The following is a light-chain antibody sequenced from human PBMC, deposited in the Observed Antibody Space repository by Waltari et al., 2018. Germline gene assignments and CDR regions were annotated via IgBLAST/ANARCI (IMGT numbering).Light chain of an antibody. V-gene: IGLV2-11*01. J-gene: IGLJ3*02. CDR2: EVN. CDR3: CSYAGSYTWV. CDR1: SNDVGNYNY. Sequence: QSALTQPRSVSGSPGQSVTISCAGPSNDVGNYNYVSWYQQHPGKAPKLLINEVNKRPSGVPDRFAGSKSGNTASLTISGLQTEDEADYYCCSYAGSYTWVFGGGTKLTVL.